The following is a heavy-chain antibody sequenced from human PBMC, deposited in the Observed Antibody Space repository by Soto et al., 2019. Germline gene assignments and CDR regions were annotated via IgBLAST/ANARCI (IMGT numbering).Heavy chain of an antibody. D-gene: IGHD3-3*01. CDR3: AKLPYYDFWSGYSESRWFDP. CDR1: GFTFSSYA. J-gene: IGHJ5*02. CDR2: ISGSGGST. Sequence: EVQLLESGGGLVQPGGSLRLSCAASGFTFSSYAMSWVRQAPGKGLEWVSAISGSGGSTYYADSVKGRFTISRDNSKNTLYLRMNSLRAEDTAVYYCAKLPYYDFWSGYSESRWFDPWGQGTLVTVSS. V-gene: IGHV3-23*01.